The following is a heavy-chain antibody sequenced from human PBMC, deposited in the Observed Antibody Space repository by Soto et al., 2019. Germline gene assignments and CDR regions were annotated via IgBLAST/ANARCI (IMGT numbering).Heavy chain of an antibody. CDR1: GFTFSNYV. Sequence: EVHLLDSGGGLVQPGGSLRLSCAASGFTFSNYVMSWVRQAPGKGLEWVSSMSGRGDNTYYADSVKGRFTISRDNSKXXXXXXXXXXXXXXXXXXXXXXXXXXXXXXFDYWGQGTLVTVSS. CDR3: XXXXXXXXXXFDY. CDR2: MSGRGDNT. V-gene: IGHV3-23*01. J-gene: IGHJ4*02.